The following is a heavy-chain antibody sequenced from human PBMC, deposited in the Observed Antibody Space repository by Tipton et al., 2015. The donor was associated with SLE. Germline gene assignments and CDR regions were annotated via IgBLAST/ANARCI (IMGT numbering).Heavy chain of an antibody. V-gene: IGHV4-31*03. CDR3: ARWKSFFYYMDV. J-gene: IGHJ6*03. CDR1: GGSISSGGYY. CDR2: IYYTGST. Sequence: TLSLTCTVSGGSISSGGYYWSWIRQHPGKGLEWIGYIYYTGSTYYNPSLESRATISVDTSRNQFTLRLTSVTAADTAVYYCARWKSFFYYMDVWGKGTTVTVSS. D-gene: IGHD3-16*02.